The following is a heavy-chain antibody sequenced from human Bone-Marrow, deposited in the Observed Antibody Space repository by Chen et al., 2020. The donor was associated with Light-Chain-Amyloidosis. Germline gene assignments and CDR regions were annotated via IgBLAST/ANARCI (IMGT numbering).Heavy chain of an antibody. J-gene: IGHJ4*02. D-gene: IGHD5-12*01. CDR3: ARRRDGYNFDY. V-gene: IGHV5-51*01. CDR1: GYTFPNYW. CDR2: IYPDDSDA. Sequence: EVQLEQSGPEVKKPGESLKISCKGSGYTFPNYWIGWVRQMPGKGLEWMGVIYPDDSDARDRPSFEGQVTISADKSITTAYLQWRSLKASDTAMYYCARRRDGYNFDYWVQGTLVTVSS.